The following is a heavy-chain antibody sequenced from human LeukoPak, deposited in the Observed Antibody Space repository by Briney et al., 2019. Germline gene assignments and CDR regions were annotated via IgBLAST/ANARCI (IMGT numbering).Heavy chain of an antibody. J-gene: IGHJ6*03. CDR3: ARVRDYGDYVLRPMDV. CDR2: IKKDGSEK. V-gene: IGHV3-7*03. Sequence: GGSLRLSCAASGFTFSSYWMSWVRQAPGKGLEWVANIKKDGSEKYYVDSVKGRFTISRDNAKNSLYLQMNSLRAEDTALYYCARVRDYGDYVLRPMDVWGKGTTVTVSS. CDR1: GFTFSSYW. D-gene: IGHD4-17*01.